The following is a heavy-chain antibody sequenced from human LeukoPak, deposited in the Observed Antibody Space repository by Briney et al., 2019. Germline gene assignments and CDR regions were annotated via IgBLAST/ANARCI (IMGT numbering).Heavy chain of an antibody. CDR2: ISGSGGST. J-gene: IGHJ5*02. CDR3: AQLPGYGDYSSNWFDP. D-gene: IGHD4-17*01. CDR1: EFTFSNYA. V-gene: IGHV3-23*01. Sequence: GGSLRLSCVASEFTFSNYAMSWVRQAPGKGLEWVSAISGSGGSTYYADSVKGRFTISRDNSKNTLYLQMSSLRAEDTAVYFCAQLPGYGDYSSNWFDPWGQGTLVTVSS.